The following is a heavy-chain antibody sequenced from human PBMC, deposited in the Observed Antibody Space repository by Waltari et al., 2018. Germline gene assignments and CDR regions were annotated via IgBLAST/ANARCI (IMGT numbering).Heavy chain of an antibody. V-gene: IGHV3-64*01. CDR1: GFSFSSHA. J-gene: IGHJ4*02. D-gene: IGHD2-2*01. Sequence: EVQLVESGGGLVQPGGSLRLSCAASGFSFSSHAMHWVRQAPGKGLEYVSAISGDGGATYYSNSVKGRFTISRDNSKNTLYLQMGSLRAEDMAMYYCARDLYCSSTACYAPFDYWGQGTLVTVS. CDR3: ARDLYCSSTACYAPFDY. CDR2: ISGDGGAT.